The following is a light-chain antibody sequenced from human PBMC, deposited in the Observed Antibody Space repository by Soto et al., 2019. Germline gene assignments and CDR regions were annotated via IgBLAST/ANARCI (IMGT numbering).Light chain of an antibody. J-gene: IGLJ3*02. CDR2: EVN. CDR3: SSYTSSSTWV. CDR1: SSDVGGYNY. V-gene: IGLV2-14*01. Sequence: QSALTQPASVSGSPGQSITISCTGTSSDVGGYNYVSWYQQHPGKAPKLMIYEVNNRPSGVSNRFSASKSGNTASLTISGLQAEDEADYYWSSYTSSSTWVFGGGTKVTVL.